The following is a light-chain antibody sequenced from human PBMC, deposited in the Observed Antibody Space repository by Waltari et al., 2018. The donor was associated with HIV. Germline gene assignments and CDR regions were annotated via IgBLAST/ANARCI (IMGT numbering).Light chain of an antibody. J-gene: IGKJ1*01. CDR1: QAIGND. Sequence: AIQMTQSPPSLSASVGDRVTITCRASQAIGNDLDWYQQKPGKAPKLLIYGASTLQSGVPSRFSGSGSGTDFTLTISRLQPEDFATYFCLQDYNYPWTSGQGTKVEIK. V-gene: IGKV1-6*01. CDR2: GAS. CDR3: LQDYNYPWT.